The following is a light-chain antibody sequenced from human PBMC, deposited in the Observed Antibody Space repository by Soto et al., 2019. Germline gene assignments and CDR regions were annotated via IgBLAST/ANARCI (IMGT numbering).Light chain of an antibody. CDR1: QSISSS. Sequence: DIQMTQSPSTLPASVGDRVTITCRASQSISSSLAWFQQKPGRAPNLLIYDASSLESGVPSRFGGSGSGTEFTLTISSLQPDDFATYYCQQYSSYWTFGHGTKVDIK. CDR3: QQYSSYWT. CDR2: DAS. J-gene: IGKJ1*01. V-gene: IGKV1-5*01.